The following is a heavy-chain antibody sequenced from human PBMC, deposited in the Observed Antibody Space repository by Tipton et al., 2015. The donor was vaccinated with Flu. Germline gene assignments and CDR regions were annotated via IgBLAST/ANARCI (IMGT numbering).Heavy chain of an antibody. D-gene: IGHD6-13*01. CDR2: IRSKAYGGTT. J-gene: IGHJ4*02. Sequence: SLRLSCTASGFTFGDYAMSWVRQAPGKGLEWVGFIRSKAYGGTTEYAASVKGRFTISRDDSKSIAYLQMNSLKTEDTAVYYCTRDSSWYSAFDYWGQGTLDTVSS. CDR1: GFTFGDYA. V-gene: IGHV3-49*04. CDR3: TRDSSWYSAFDY.